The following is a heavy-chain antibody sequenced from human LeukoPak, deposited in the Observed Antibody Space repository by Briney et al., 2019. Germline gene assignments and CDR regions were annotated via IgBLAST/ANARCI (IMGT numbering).Heavy chain of an antibody. J-gene: IGHJ6*04. D-gene: IGHD2-15*01. CDR3: ARVRVDYYYYGMDV. V-gene: IGHV3-53*01. CDR2: IYSGGST. CDR1: GFTVSSNY. Sequence: GGSLRLSCAASGFTVSSNYMSWVRQAPGKGLEWVSVIYSGGSTYYADSVKGRFTISRDNSKNTLYLQMNSLRAEDTAVYYCARVRVDYYYYGMDVWGKGTTVTVSS.